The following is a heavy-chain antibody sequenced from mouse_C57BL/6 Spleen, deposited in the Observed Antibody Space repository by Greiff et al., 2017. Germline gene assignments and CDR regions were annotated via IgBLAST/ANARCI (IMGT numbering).Heavy chain of an antibody. J-gene: IGHJ2*01. CDR1: GYTFTSYW. V-gene: IGHV1-55*01. CDR3: ARGDYGSSGYFDY. Sequence: VQLQQPGAELVKPGASVKMSCKASGYTFTSYWITWVKQRPGQGLEWIGDIYPGSGSTNYNEKFKSKATLTVDTSSSTAYMQLSSLTSEDSAVYYCARGDYGSSGYFDYWGQGTTLTVSS. D-gene: IGHD1-1*01. CDR2: IYPGSGST.